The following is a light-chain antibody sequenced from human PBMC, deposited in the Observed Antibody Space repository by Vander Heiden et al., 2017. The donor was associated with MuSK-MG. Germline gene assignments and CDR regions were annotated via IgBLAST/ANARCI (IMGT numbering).Light chain of an antibody. V-gene: IGKV1-27*01. J-gene: IGKJ4*02. CDR2: AAS. CDR1: QGISNY. Sequence: DIQLTPSPSSLSASVGDRVTITCRASQGISNYLAWYQQKPGKVPKLLIYAASTLQSGGPSRCSGSGSGTDVTLTISSLQPEDVATYYCQKYNSDHLTFGGGTKVEIK. CDR3: QKYNSDHLT.